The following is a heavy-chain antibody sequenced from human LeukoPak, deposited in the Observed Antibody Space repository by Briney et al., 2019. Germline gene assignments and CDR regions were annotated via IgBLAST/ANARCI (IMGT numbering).Heavy chain of an antibody. CDR3: TTRDD. J-gene: IGHJ4*02. V-gene: IGHV3-15*07. CDR1: GFTFSNTW. CDR2: IKSETDGGTT. D-gene: IGHD5-24*01. Sequence: GGSLRLSCAASGFTFSNTWMTWVRQAPGKGLEWVGRIKSETDGGTTDYAAPVKGGFTISRDDSKNMLYLQMNSLKTEDTAAYYCTTRDDWGQGTLVTVSS.